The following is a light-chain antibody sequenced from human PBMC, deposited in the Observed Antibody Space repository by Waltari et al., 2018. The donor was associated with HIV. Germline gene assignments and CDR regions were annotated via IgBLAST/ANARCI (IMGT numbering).Light chain of an antibody. CDR1: SSDVGGYNY. V-gene: IGLV2-14*01. CDR2: EVS. J-gene: IGLJ2*01. Sequence: QSALTQPASVSGSPGQSITISCTGTSSDVGGYNYVSWYQPHPGKAPKLKIYEVSHRPSGVSNRFSGSKSGNTASLTISGLQAEDEADYYCSSYTSSSTLVFGGGTELTVL. CDR3: SSYTSSSTLV.